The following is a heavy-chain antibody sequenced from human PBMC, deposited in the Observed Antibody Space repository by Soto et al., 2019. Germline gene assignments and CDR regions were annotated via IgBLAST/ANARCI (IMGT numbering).Heavy chain of an antibody. V-gene: IGHV4-59*01. J-gene: IGHJ4*02. CDR3: ARGGYDFWSGSRRYQFDY. CDR2: IYYGGST. Sequence: SETLSLTCTVSGGSISSYYWSWIRQPPGKGLEWIGYIYYGGSTNYNPSLKSRVTISVDTSKNQFSLKLSSATAADTAVYYCARGGYDFWSGSRRYQFDYWGQGTLVTVSS. D-gene: IGHD3-3*01. CDR1: GGSISSYY.